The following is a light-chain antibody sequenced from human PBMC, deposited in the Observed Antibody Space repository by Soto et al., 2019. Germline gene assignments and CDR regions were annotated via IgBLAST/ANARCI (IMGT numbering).Light chain of an antibody. CDR2: GAS. CDR3: QQRSNWPIT. Sequence: EIVLTQSPGTLSLSPGERATLSCRASQSVSSSRLAWYRQKPGQAPRLLIYGASSRPTDIPARFSGSGSGTDFTLTISSLEPEDFALYYCQQRSNWPITFGQGTRLEI. V-gene: IGKV3D-20*02. J-gene: IGKJ5*01. CDR1: QSVSSSR.